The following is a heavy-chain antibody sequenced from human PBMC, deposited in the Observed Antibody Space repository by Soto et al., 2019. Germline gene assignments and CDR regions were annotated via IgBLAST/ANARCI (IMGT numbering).Heavy chain of an antibody. CDR3: AGWGFIVATNWYFDL. Sequence: EAQLVESGGGLVQPGGSLRLSCAASGFTFSSYWMSWVRQAPGKGLEWVANIKQDGNEESYVDSVKGRFTIFRDNTKNSLFLQMNSQRAEDTAVYYCAGWGFIVATNWYFDLWGRGTLVTVSS. J-gene: IGHJ2*01. V-gene: IGHV3-7*01. CDR2: IKQDGNEE. CDR1: GFTFSSYW. D-gene: IGHD5-12*01.